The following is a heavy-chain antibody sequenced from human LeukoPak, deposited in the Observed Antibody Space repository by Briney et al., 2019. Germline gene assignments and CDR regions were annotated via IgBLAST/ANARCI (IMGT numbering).Heavy chain of an antibody. D-gene: IGHD2-2*03. CDR3: ARGPPDVDIVVVPAARRAWFDP. J-gene: IGHJ5*02. CDR2: INPSGAST. CDR1: GYTFTSYY. V-gene: IGHV1-46*01. Sequence: ASVKVSCKASGYTFTSYYMHWVRQAPGQGLEWMGIINPSGASTSYAQKFQGRVTMTRDTSTSTVYMELSSLRSEDTAVYYCARGPPDVDIVVVPAARRAWFDPWGQGTLVTVSS.